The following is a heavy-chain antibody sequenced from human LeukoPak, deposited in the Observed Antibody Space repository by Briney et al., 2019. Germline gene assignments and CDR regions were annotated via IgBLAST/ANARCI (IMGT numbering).Heavy chain of an antibody. CDR3: SRTAGLLDY. V-gene: IGHV3-11*01. D-gene: IGHD2-21*02. Sequence: GGSLRLSCAASGFTFSYHCMTWIRQAPGKGLEWLSYISTSGETINYADSVKGRFTVSRDNTKNSLYLQMNSLRADDTAVYYCSRTAGLLDYWGQGTMVTVSS. CDR1: GFTFSYHC. J-gene: IGHJ4*02. CDR2: ISTSGETI.